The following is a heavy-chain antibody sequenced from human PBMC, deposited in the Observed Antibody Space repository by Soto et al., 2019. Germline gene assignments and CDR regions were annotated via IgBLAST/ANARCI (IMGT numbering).Heavy chain of an antibody. V-gene: IGHV1-69*04. J-gene: IGHJ6*03. CDR2: IIPILGIA. D-gene: IGHD2-2*01. Sequence: SVKVSCKASGGTFSSYTISWVRQAPGQGLEWMGRIIPILGIANYAQKFQGRVTITADKSTSTAYMELSSLRSEDTAVYYCAREIRPAPLYYYYMDVWGKGTTVTVSS. CDR1: GGTFSSYT. CDR3: AREIRPAPLYYYYMDV.